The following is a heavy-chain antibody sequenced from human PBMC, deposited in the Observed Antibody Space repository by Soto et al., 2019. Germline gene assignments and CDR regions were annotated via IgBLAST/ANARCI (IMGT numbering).Heavy chain of an antibody. CDR3: AGRYGGTFDY. CDR1: GGSISSYY. D-gene: IGHD2-15*01. V-gene: IGHV4-59*08. J-gene: IGHJ4*02. Sequence: QVQLQESGPGLVKPSETLSLTCTVSGGSISSYYWSWIRQPPGKGLEWIGYSYYSGSTNYNPNLKRRVATSVNTSTHQFSLVLGSVTAAYTAVYSCAGRYGGTFDYWGQGTLVTVSS. CDR2: SYYSGST.